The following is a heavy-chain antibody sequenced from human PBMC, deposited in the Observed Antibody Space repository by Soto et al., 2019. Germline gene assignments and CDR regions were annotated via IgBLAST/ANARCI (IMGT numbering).Heavy chain of an antibody. CDR1: GFTFSSYA. J-gene: IGHJ4*02. CDR3: ARDFRYCSGGSCYYFLYPFDF. V-gene: IGHV3-23*01. D-gene: IGHD2-15*01. Sequence: PGGSLRLSCAASGFTFSSYAMSWVRQAPGKGLEWVSAISGSGGSTYYADSVKGRFTISRDNSKNTLYLQMNSLRAEDTAVYYCARDFRYCSGGSCYYFLYPFDFWGQGTLVTVSS. CDR2: ISGSGGST.